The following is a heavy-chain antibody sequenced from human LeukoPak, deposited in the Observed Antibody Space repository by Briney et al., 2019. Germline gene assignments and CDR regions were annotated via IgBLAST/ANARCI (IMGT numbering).Heavy chain of an antibody. V-gene: IGHV5-51*01. D-gene: IGHD4-11*01. CDR2: IYPGDSDT. CDR3: ARSPRDYSNHYYYYMDV. CDR1: GYSFTSYW. Sequence: PGESLKIPCKGSGYSFTSYWIGWVRQMPGKGLEWMGIIYPGDSDTRYSPSFQGQVTISADKSISTAYLQWSSLKASDTAMYYCARSPRDYSNHYYYYMDVWGKGTTVTVSS. J-gene: IGHJ6*03.